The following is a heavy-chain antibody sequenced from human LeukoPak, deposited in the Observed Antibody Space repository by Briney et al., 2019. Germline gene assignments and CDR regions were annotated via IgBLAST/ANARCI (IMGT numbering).Heavy chain of an antibody. Sequence: SETLSLTCTVSGGSVSSGSYYWSWIRQPPGKGLEWIGYIYYSGSTNYNPSLKSRVTISVDTSKNQFSLKLSSVTAADTAVYYCARDPLPGYYSSGSYWGQGTLVTVSS. CDR3: ARDPLPGYYSSGSY. D-gene: IGHD3-10*01. V-gene: IGHV4-61*01. CDR1: GGSVSSGSYY. CDR2: IYYSGST. J-gene: IGHJ4*02.